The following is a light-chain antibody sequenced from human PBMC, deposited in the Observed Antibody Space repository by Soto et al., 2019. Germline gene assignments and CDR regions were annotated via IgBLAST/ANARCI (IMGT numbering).Light chain of an antibody. CDR2: GAS. Sequence: IVMTQSPATLSVSPGERVTLSCRASQSVSSNLAWYQQKPGQAPRLLIFGASIRATAVPARFSAGGSGTEFTLTISSLQSEDFAIYYCQQYNDWPTYTFGQGTNLEIK. CDR3: QQYNDWPTYT. V-gene: IGKV3-15*01. J-gene: IGKJ2*01. CDR1: QSVSSN.